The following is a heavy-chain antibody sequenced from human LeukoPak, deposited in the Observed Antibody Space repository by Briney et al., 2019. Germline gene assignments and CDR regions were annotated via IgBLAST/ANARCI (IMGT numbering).Heavy chain of an antibody. CDR3: AKGRWGLTINNFDI. CDR2: ITSSGTYI. J-gene: IGHJ3*02. Sequence: GGSLRLSCAASGFTFDTYWMNWVRQAPGKALEWVSSITSSGTYIFYADSVKGRFTISRDSSKNTLYLQMNSLRGEDMAVYYCAKGRWGLTINNFDIWGQGTMVTVSS. D-gene: IGHD3-9*01. V-gene: IGHV3-21*04. CDR1: GFTFDTYW.